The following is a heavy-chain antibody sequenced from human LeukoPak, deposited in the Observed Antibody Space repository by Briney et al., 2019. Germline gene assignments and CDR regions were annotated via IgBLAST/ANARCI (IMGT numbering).Heavy chain of an antibody. V-gene: IGHV3-66*01. J-gene: IGHJ4*02. D-gene: IGHD4-23*01. CDR3: AKGGRGNSALIFDY. CDR2: IYSGGST. Sequence: GGSLRLSCAASGFTVSSNYMSWVRQAPGKGLEWVSVIYSGGSTYYADSVKGRFTISRDNSKNTLYLQMNSLRAEDTAVYYRAKGGRGNSALIFDYWGQGTLVTVSS. CDR1: GFTVSSNY.